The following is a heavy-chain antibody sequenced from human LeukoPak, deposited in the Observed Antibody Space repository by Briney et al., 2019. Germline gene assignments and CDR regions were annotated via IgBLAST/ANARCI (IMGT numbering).Heavy chain of an antibody. CDR1: GYSFIRNW. V-gene: IGHV5-51*01. J-gene: IGHJ4*02. D-gene: IGHD2-15*01. Sequence: GESLKISCKGSGYSFIRNWIGWVRQMPGKGLEWMAIIYPGDSDTRYSPSFQGQVTISADKSISTAYLQWSSLTASDTAMYYCARLGNSATYFEFWGQGTLVTVSS. CDR2: IYPGDSDT. CDR3: ARLGNSATYFEF.